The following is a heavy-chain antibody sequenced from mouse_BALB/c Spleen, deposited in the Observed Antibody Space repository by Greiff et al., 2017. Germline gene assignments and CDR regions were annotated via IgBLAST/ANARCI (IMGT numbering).Heavy chain of an antibody. Sequence: VKVVESGPGLVAPSQSLYITCTASGFYLNSYGVHWVRQPPGKGLEWLGVIWAGGSTNYNSALMSRLSISNDNSKSHVFLKMSSLQTDDTTMYYVTSYGNWAMDYWGQGTSVTVSA. CDR2: IWAGGST. D-gene: IGHD2-1*01. CDR1: GFYLNSYG. V-gene: IGHV2-9*02. J-gene: IGHJ4*01. CDR3: TSYGNWAMDY.